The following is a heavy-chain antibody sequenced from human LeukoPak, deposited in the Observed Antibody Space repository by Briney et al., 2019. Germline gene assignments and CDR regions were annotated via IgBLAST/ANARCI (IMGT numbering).Heavy chain of an antibody. Sequence: GGSLRLSCAASGFTFSSYAMSWVRQAPGKGLEWVSVISGSGVSTYYADSVKGRFTISRDNSKNTLYLQMNSLRAEDTAVYYCAKSLANHPHSSRYYFDYWGQGTLVTVSS. CDR2: ISGSGVST. D-gene: IGHD6-13*01. CDR3: AKSLANHPHSSRYYFDY. CDR1: GFTFSSYA. J-gene: IGHJ4*02. V-gene: IGHV3-23*01.